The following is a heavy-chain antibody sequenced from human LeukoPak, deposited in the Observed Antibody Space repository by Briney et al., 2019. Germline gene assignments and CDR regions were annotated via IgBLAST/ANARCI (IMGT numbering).Heavy chain of an antibody. D-gene: IGHD4-23*01. CDR2: INHSGST. J-gene: IGHJ5*02. CDR1: GGSFSGYY. V-gene: IGHV4-34*01. Sequence: SETLSLTCAVYGGSFSGYYWSWIRQPPGKGLEWIGEINHSGSTNYNPSLKSRVTISVDTSKNQFSLKLSSVTAADTAVYYCACLTTMGRYWFDPWGQGTLVTVSS. CDR3: ACLTTMGRYWFDP.